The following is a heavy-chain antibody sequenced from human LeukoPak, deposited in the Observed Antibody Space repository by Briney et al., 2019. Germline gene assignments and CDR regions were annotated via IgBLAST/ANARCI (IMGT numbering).Heavy chain of an antibody. CDR2: IYPGDSDT. CDR1: EYRFTSYW. Sequence: GESVKISGKGSEYRFTSYWIGWVRQMPGKGLEWMGIIYPGDSDTRYSPSFQGQVTISADNSISTAYLQWSSLKASDTAMYYCARLEGSYGFSPFDYWGQGTLVTVSS. V-gene: IGHV5-51*01. J-gene: IGHJ4*02. CDR3: ARLEGSYGFSPFDY. D-gene: IGHD5-18*01.